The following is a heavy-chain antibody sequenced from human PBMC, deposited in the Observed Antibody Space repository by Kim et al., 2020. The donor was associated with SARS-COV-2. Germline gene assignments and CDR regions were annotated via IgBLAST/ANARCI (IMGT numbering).Heavy chain of an antibody. V-gene: IGHV3-30*18. CDR2: ISYDGSNK. J-gene: IGHJ6*02. CDR3: AKELPPGYSSGWSYYYYGMGV. CDR1: GFTFSSYG. Sequence: GGSLRLSCAASGFTFSSYGMHWVRQAPGKGLEWVAVISYDGSNKYYADSVKGRFTISRDNSKNTLYLQMNSLRAEDTAVYYCAKELPPGYSSGWSYYYYGMGVWGQGTTVTVAS. D-gene: IGHD6-19*01.